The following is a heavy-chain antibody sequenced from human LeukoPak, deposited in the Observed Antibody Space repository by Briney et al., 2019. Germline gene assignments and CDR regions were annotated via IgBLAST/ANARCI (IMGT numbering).Heavy chain of an antibody. CDR2: ISYDGSNK. CDR1: GFTFSSYG. V-gene: IGHV3-30*18. CDR3: AKDLGGILTSYYAPDY. J-gene: IGHJ4*02. Sequence: GGSLRLSCAASGFTFSSYGMHWVRQAPGKGLEWVAVISYDGSNKYYADSVKGRFTISRDNSKNTLYLQMNSLRAEDTAVYYCAKDLGGILTSYYAPDYWGQGTLVTVSS. D-gene: IGHD3-9*01.